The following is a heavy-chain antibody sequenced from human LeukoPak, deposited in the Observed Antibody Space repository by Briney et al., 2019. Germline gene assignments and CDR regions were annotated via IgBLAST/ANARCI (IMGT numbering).Heavy chain of an antibody. CDR1: GFTFSSYG. D-gene: IGHD3-9*01. V-gene: IGHV3-33*01. Sequence: PGGSLRLSCAASGFTFSSYGMHWVRQAPGKGLEWVAVIWYDGSNKYYADSVKGRFTISRDNSKNTLYLQMNSPRAEDTAVYYCARGVTNYDILTGSQYYYYYGMDVWGQGTTVTVSS. J-gene: IGHJ6*02. CDR3: ARGVTNYDILTGSQYYYYYGMDV. CDR2: IWYDGSNK.